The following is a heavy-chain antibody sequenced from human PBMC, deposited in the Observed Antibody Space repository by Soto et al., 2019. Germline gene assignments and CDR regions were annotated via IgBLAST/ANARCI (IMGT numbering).Heavy chain of an antibody. CDR1: GFTFSSYA. Sequence: GGSLRLSCAASGFTFSSYAMSWVRQAPGKGLEWVSAISGSGGSTYYADSVKGRFTISRDNSKNTLYLQMNSLRAEDTAVYYSPKDRVQGGTSVPSYFAYWGKGPLVPVS. CDR3: PKDRVQGGTSVPSYFAY. CDR2: ISGSGGST. D-gene: IGHD3-16*01. J-gene: IGHJ4*02. V-gene: IGHV3-23*01.